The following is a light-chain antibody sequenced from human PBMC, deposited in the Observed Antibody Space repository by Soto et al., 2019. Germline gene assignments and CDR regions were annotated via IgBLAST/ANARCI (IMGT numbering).Light chain of an antibody. CDR2: EVS. CDR1: SSDVGGYNY. CDR3: SSYTSSSTHNYV. J-gene: IGLJ1*01. Sequence: QSVLTQPASASGSPGQSITISCTGSSSDVGGYNYVSWYQQHPGKAPKLMIYEVSNRPSGVSNRFSGSKSGNTASLTISGLQAGDEADYYCSSYTSSSTHNYVFGTGTKVTVL. V-gene: IGLV2-14*01.